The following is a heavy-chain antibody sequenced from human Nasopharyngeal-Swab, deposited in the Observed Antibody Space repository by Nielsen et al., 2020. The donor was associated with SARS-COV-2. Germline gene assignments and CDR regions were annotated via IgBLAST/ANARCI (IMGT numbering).Heavy chain of an antibody. V-gene: IGHV1-24*01. CDR3: ATRSASWTRGDY. CDR1: GYTLTELS. CDR2: FDPEDGET. Sequence: ASVKVSCKVSGYTLTELSMHWVRQAPGKGLEWVGGFDPEDGETIYAQKFQGRVTMTEDTSTDTAYMELSSLTSEDTAVYYCATRSASWTRGDYWGQGTLVTVSS. J-gene: IGHJ4*02. D-gene: IGHD2-2*01.